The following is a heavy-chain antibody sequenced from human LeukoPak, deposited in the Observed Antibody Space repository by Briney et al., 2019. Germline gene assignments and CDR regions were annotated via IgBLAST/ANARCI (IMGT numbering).Heavy chain of an antibody. CDR3: ARTAIKGPYYYMDV. CDR1: GGTFSSCA. Sequence: SVKVSCKASGGTFSSCAISWARQAPGQGLEWMGRIIPIFGTANYAQKFQGRVTITADKSTSTAYMELSSLRSEDTAVYYCARTAIKGPYYYMDVWGKGTTVTVSS. J-gene: IGHJ6*03. V-gene: IGHV1-69*06. CDR2: IIPIFGTA.